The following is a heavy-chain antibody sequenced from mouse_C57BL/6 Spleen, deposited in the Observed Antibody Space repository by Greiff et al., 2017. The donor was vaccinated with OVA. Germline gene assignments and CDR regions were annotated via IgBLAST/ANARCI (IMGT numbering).Heavy chain of an antibody. CDR3: ARRDGSSIYYAMDY. Sequence: EVQLQQSGPELVKPGASVKIPCKASGYTFTDYNMDWVKQSHGKSLEWIGDINPNNGGTIYNQKFKGKATLTVDKSSSTAYMELRSLTSEDTAVYYCARRDGSSIYYAMDYWGQGTSVTVSS. CDR1: GYTFTDYN. V-gene: IGHV1-18*01. J-gene: IGHJ4*01. CDR2: INPNNGGT. D-gene: IGHD1-1*01.